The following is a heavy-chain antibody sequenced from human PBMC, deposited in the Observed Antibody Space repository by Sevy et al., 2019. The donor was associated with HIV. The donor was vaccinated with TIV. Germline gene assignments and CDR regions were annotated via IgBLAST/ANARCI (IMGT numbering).Heavy chain of an antibody. CDR2: ITHSGNT. CDR3: ARGNDVFGSFDI. Sequence: SETLSLTCAVYGGSLSDYSWNWIRQSPERGLKWIGEITHSGNTNYVSSLKSRVTLSKATSKNQFFLKLNSVTAADTAVYFCARGNDVFGSFDIWGRGTGVTVSS. CDR1: GGSLSDYS. J-gene: IGHJ3*02. D-gene: IGHD2-15*01. V-gene: IGHV4-34*01.